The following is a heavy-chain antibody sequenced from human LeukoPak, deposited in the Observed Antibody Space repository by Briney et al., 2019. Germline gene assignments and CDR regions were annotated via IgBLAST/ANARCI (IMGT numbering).Heavy chain of an antibody. CDR2: IKEDGSET. CDR1: GFTFNTYW. V-gene: IGHV3-7*03. Sequence: GGSLRLSCAASGFTFNTYWMGWVRQAPGKGLEWLGNIKEDGSETYYVDFLKGRITISRDNAKNSLSLQMNSLRVEDTAVYYCARDRGCLTSDYWGQGTLVTVSS. CDR3: ARDRGCLTSDY. D-gene: IGHD3-10*01. J-gene: IGHJ4*02.